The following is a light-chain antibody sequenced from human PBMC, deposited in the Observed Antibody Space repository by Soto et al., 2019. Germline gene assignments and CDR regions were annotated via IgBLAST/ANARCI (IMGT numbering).Light chain of an antibody. CDR2: EVS. Sequence: QFARTQPPPPSGSLDSPSPTSCTGTGSTVGGSNYVSWYQQHPGKAPKLMIYEVSKRPSGVPDRFSGSKSGNTASLTVSGLQAEDEADYYCSSYAGSNNPYVFGTGTKVTVL. CDR1: GSTVGGSNY. J-gene: IGLJ1*01. CDR3: SSYAGSNNPYV. V-gene: IGLV2-8*01.